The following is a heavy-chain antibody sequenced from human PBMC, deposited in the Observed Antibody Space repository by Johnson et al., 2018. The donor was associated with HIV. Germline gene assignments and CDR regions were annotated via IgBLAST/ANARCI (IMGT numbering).Heavy chain of an antibody. CDR1: GFTFSIYG. CDR3: ARVAPAHDAFDI. V-gene: IGHV3-30*19. Sequence: QVLLVESGGGVVQSGRSLRLSCAASGFTFSIYGMHWVRQAPGKGLEWVAVISYDGSNKYYADSVKGRFTISRDNSKNTLYLQMNSLRAEDTAVYYCARVAPAHDAFDIWGQGTMVTVSS. D-gene: IGHD2-2*01. J-gene: IGHJ3*02. CDR2: ISYDGSNK.